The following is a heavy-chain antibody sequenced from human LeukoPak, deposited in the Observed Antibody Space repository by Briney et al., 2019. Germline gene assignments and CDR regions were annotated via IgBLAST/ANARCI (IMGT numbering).Heavy chain of an antibody. Sequence: SETLSLTCAVSGGSISSNSYYWGWIRQPPGKGLEWIGYIYDNGSTNYNPSLKSRVTISVDMSKNQFSLNLSSVTAADTAVYYCARGQKSYYDSSGLFDPWGQGTLVTVSS. V-gene: IGHV4-61*05. CDR2: IYDNGST. CDR1: GGSISSNSYY. J-gene: IGHJ5*02. D-gene: IGHD3-22*01. CDR3: ARGQKSYYDSSGLFDP.